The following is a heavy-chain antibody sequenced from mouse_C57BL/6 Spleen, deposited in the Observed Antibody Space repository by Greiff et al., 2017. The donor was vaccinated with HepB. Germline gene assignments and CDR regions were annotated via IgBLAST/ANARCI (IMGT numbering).Heavy chain of an antibody. CDR1: GYSFTGYY. D-gene: IGHD2-1*01. Sequence: VHVKQSGPELVKPGASVKISCKASGYSFTGYYMNWVKQSPEKSLEWIGEINPSTGGTTYNQKFKAKATLTVDKSSSTAYMQLKSLTSEDSAVYYCARSLYYGNWGDYWGQGTSVTVSS. J-gene: IGHJ4*01. CDR2: INPSTGGT. V-gene: IGHV1-42*01. CDR3: ARSLYYGNWGDY.